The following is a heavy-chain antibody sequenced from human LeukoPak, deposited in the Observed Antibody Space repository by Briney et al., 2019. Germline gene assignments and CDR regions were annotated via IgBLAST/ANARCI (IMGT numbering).Heavy chain of an antibody. CDR3: AKESPYTSPRNYYFDH. V-gene: IGHV3-23*01. CDR1: GFSFSSYA. Sequence: GGSLRLSCAASGFSFSSYAMGWVRQAPGKGPEWVSAISGIGDRLYYADSVKGRFTISRDNSKNTLNLQMDGLRAEDTAVYYCAKESPYTSPRNYYFDHWGQGTLVTVSS. D-gene: IGHD1-14*01. J-gene: IGHJ4*02. CDR2: ISGIGDRL.